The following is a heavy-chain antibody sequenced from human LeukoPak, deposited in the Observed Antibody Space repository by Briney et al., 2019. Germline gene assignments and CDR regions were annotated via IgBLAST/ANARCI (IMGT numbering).Heavy chain of an antibody. CDR3: AREVVLWFRELFAPPPSAYYYGMDV. CDR1: GYTFTSYD. D-gene: IGHD3-10*01. CDR2: MNPNSGNT. Sequence: ASVKVSCKASGYTFTSYDINWVRQATGQGLEWMGWMNPNSGNTGYAQKFQGRVTMTRNTSISTAYMELSSLRSEDTAVYYYAREVVLWFRELFAPPPSAYYYGMDVWGQGTTVTVSS. J-gene: IGHJ6*02. V-gene: IGHV1-8*01.